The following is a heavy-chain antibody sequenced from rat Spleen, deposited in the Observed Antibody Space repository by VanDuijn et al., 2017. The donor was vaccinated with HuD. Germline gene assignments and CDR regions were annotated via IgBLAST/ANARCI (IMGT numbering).Heavy chain of an antibody. Sequence: EVQLVESGGGLVQPGRSLKLSCAASGFTFSDYGMAWVRQAPTKGLEWVASIINVGDNIHYQDSVKGRFTISRDNAQNTLYLQMNSLRSEDTATYYCASQPYRYNSFDYWGQGVMVTVSS. D-gene: IGHD1-5*01. V-gene: IGHV5S13*01. CDR2: IINVGDNI. CDR1: GFTFSDYG. J-gene: IGHJ2*01. CDR3: ASQPYRYNSFDY.